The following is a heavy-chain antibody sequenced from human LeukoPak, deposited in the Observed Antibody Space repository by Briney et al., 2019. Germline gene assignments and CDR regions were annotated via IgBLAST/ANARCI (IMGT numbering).Heavy chain of an antibody. J-gene: IGHJ4*02. D-gene: IGHD1-26*01. CDR2: IIPIFGTA. V-gene: IGHV1-69*05. CDR1: GGTFSSYA. CDR3: AREGGDIVGFDY. Sequence: SVKVSCKASGGTFSSYAISWVRQAPGQGLEWMGRIIPIFGTANYAQKFQGRVTITTDESTSTAYMELSSLRSEDTAVYYCAREGGDIVGFDYWGQGTLVTVSS.